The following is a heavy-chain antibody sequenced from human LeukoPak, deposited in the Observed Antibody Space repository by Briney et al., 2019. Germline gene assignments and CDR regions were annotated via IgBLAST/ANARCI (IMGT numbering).Heavy chain of an antibody. J-gene: IGHJ6*03. CDR2: VYYGGNT. Sequence: PSETLSLTCTVSGGSISSSSYYWDWVRQPPGKGLEWIGNVYYGGNTFYNSSLESRVTISLDMSKNQFSLKLSSLTAADTAVYYCARQRADYFYHYLDVWGKGTSVTVSS. V-gene: IGHV4-39*01. CDR3: ARQRADYFYHYLDV. CDR1: GGSISSSSYY.